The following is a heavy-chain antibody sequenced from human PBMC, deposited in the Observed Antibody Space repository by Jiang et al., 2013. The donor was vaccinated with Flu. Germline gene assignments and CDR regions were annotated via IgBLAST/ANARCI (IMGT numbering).Heavy chain of an antibody. J-gene: IGHJ4*02. CDR3: AKIPRAPKELRYLLDY. Sequence: GGSRETLRVQRLDSLSSYGMHWVRQAPGKGLEWVLFIRYDGSNKYYADSVKGRFTISRDNSKNTLYLQMNSLRAEDTAVYYCAKIPRAPKELRYLLDYWGQGTLVTVSS. CDR1: DSLSSYG. V-gene: IGHV3-30*02. D-gene: IGHD3-16*01. CDR2: IRYDGSNK.